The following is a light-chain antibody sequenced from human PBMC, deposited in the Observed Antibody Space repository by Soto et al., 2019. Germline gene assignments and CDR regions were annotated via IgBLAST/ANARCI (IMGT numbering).Light chain of an antibody. CDR1: SSDVGGYDY. J-gene: IGLJ1*01. CDR3: YSYAGSSYV. V-gene: IGLV2-11*01. CDR2: DVS. Sequence: QSVLTQPRSVSGSPGEWVTISCTGTSSDVGGYDYVSWYQQHPDKAPKLMIYDVSKRPSGVPDRFSGSKSGNTASLTISGLQAEDEADYYCYSYAGSSYVFGTGTKVTVL.